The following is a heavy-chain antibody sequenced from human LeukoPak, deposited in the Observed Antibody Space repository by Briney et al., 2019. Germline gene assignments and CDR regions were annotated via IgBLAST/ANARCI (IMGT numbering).Heavy chain of an antibody. CDR2: IYYSGST. Sequence: PSETLSLTCTVSGGSISSDYWSWIRQPPGKGLEWIGCIYYSGSTNYNPSLRSRVTISVDTSKNQFSLKLSSVTAADTAVYYCAGLGTYYYYSSCSDYWGQGTLVTVSS. CDR1: GGSISSDY. CDR3: AGLGTYYYYSSCSDY. D-gene: IGHD3-22*01. J-gene: IGHJ4*02. V-gene: IGHV4-59*12.